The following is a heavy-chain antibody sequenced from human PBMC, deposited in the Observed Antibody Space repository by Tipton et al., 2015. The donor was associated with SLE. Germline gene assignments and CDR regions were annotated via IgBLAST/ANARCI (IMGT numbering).Heavy chain of an antibody. CDR1: GVSFRGYY. CDR2: INHSGGT. J-gene: IGHJ5*02. D-gene: IGHD3-22*01. V-gene: IGHV4-34*01. CDR3: RSYYHDTSGFSYDH. Sequence: TLSLTCGVSGVSFRGYYWSWVRQPPGKGLEWIGEINHSGGTSYNPSLKSRVTISVDTSKSQFSLKLTSVTAADSAVYYCRSYYHDTSGFSYDHWGQGPLVTVSS.